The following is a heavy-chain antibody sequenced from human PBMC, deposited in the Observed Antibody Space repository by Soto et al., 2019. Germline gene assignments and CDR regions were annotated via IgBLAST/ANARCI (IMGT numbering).Heavy chain of an antibody. Sequence: GGSLRLSCAASGFTFSSYGMHWVRQAPGKGLEWVAVISYDGSNKYYADSVKGRFTISRDNSKNTLYLQMNSLRAEDTAVYYCAKVYSSSWYRGYYFDYWGQGTLVTVSS. V-gene: IGHV3-30*18. J-gene: IGHJ4*02. CDR2: ISYDGSNK. D-gene: IGHD6-13*01. CDR1: GFTFSSYG. CDR3: AKVYSSSWYRGYYFDY.